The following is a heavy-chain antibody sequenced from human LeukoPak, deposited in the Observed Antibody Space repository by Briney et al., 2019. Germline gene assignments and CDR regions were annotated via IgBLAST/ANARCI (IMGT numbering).Heavy chain of an antibody. Sequence: ASVTVSCTASGGTFSSYAISWVRQAPGQGLEWMGGIIPIFGTANYAQKFQGRVTISADESTSTAYMELSSLRSEDTAVYYCAVATGVDNWFDPWGQGSLVTVSS. CDR1: GGTFSSYA. D-gene: IGHD5-12*01. V-gene: IGHV1-69*13. CDR3: AVATGVDNWFDP. CDR2: IIPIFGTA. J-gene: IGHJ5*02.